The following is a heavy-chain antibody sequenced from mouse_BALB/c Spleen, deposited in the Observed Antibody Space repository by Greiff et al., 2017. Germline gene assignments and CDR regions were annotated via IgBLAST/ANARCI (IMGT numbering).Heavy chain of an antibody. CDR2: ISSGGST. D-gene: IGHD1-1*01. CDR3: ASIDYYGSSSYFDD. J-gene: IGHJ2*01. Sequence: EVKLVESGGGLVKPGGSLKLSCAASGFTFSSYAMSWVRQTPEKRLEWVASISSGGSTYYPDSVKGRFTISRDNARNIRYLQMSSLMSEDTAMYYCASIDYYGSSSYFDDWGQSTTLTVSS. CDR1: GFTFSSYA. V-gene: IGHV5-6-5*01.